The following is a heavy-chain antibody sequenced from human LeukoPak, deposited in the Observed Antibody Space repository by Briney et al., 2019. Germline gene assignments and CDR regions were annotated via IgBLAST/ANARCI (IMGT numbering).Heavy chain of an antibody. CDR2: ISTSSSTI. J-gene: IGHJ4*02. CDR1: GFTFGSYS. Sequence: GGSLRLSCAASGFTFGSYSMNWVRQAPGKGLEWISYISTSSSTIYYADSVKGRFTISRDNAKNSQYLQMNSLRAEDTAVYYCARGGSLGYWGQGTLVTVSS. CDR3: ARGGSLGY. D-gene: IGHD6-19*01. V-gene: IGHV3-48*01.